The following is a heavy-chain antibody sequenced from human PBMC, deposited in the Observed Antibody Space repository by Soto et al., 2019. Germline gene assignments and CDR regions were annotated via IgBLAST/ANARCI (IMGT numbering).Heavy chain of an antibody. CDR3: SRERESASEH. CDR2: IYYTGTT. J-gene: IGHJ4*02. CDR1: GGSIISSTYH. V-gene: IGHV4-39*02. Sequence: PSETLSLTCTVSGGSIISSTYHWALIRQPPGKGLEWIASIYYTGTTYYSPSLKSRVTISVDTSKNHFSLKLSSVTAADTAVYYCSRERESASEHWGQGTLVTVSS.